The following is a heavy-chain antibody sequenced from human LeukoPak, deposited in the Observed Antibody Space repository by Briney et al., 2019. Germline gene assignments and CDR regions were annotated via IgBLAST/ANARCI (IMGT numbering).Heavy chain of an antibody. V-gene: IGHV3-73*01. CDR3: TRYGSGREMDV. J-gene: IGHJ6*04. Sequence: GGSLRLSCAASGFTFSGSAMHWVRQASGKGLEWVGRIRSKANSYATAYAASVKGRFTISRDDSKNMAYLQMNSLKTEDTAVYYCTRYGSGREMDVWGKGTTVTVSS. D-gene: IGHD3-10*01. CDR2: IRSKANSYAT. CDR1: GFTFSGSA.